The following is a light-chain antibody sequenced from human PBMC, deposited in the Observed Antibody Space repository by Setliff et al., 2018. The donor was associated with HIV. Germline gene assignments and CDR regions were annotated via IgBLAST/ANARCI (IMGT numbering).Light chain of an antibody. Sequence: QSSLTQPASVSGSPGQSITISCTGSASDVGGYNYVSWYQQQRGKAPKLIIYDVTHRPSGVPHRFSASKSGNTASLTISGLQAEDEADYFCSSYTASSTLYVFGTGTKVTVL. J-gene: IGLJ1*01. V-gene: IGLV2-14*03. CDR2: DVT. CDR3: SSYTASSTLYV. CDR1: ASDVGGYNY.